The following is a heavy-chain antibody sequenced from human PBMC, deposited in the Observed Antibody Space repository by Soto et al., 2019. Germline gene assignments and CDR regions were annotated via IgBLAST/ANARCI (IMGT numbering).Heavy chain of an antibody. V-gene: IGHV4-39*07. CDR3: VRRGYSSSWYYYYYYGMDV. CDR1: GGSISSSSYY. Sequence: SETLSLTCTVSGGSISSSSYYWGWIRQPPGKGMEWIGSIYYSGSTYYNPSLKSRVTISVDTSISTAYMELSSLISEDTAVYFCVRRGYSSSWYYYYYYGMDVWGQGTTVTVSS. D-gene: IGHD6-13*01. J-gene: IGHJ6*02. CDR2: IYYSGST.